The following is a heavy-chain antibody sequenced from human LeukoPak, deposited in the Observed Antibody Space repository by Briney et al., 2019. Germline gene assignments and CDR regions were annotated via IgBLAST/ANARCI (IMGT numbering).Heavy chain of an antibody. Sequence: ASVKVSCKSSGYNFTGYYMHWVRQAPGHGLEWMGCINPNGGGTIYAQQFQGRVTMTRDTSISTAYMELSRLRSDDTAMYYCARAPRYGVVPATNPYWGQGTLVTVSS. J-gene: IGHJ4*02. D-gene: IGHD2-2*01. CDR1: GYNFTGYY. V-gene: IGHV1-2*02. CDR2: INPNGGGT. CDR3: ARAPRYGVVPATNPY.